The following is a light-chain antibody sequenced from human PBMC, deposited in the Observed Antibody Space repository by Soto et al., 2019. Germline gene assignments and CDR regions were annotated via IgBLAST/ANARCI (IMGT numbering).Light chain of an antibody. J-gene: IGKJ3*01. CDR1: QSISNY. Sequence: DIQMTQSPSSLSASVGDRVTITCRSSQSISNYLNWYQQKAGEAPKLLIYGASNLQSGVPSRFSGSGSGTDFTLTISSLQPEDFATYYCQQTYSTPRTFGPGTNVDIK. V-gene: IGKV1-39*01. CDR2: GAS. CDR3: QQTYSTPRT.